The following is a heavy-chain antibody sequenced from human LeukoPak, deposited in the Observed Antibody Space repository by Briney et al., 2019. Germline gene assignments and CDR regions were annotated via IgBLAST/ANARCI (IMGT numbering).Heavy chain of an antibody. J-gene: IGHJ3*02. Sequence: SETLSLTCTVSGGSISSYYWSWIRQPPGKGLEWIGYIYYSGSTNYNPSLKSRVTISIDSSQNQFSLKLIPVTGAETAVYFRARRTGSGSRDAFDIWGRGTMVTVSS. CDR3: ARRTGSGSRDAFDI. CDR1: GGSISSYY. D-gene: IGHD3-10*01. CDR2: IYYSGST. V-gene: IGHV4-59*08.